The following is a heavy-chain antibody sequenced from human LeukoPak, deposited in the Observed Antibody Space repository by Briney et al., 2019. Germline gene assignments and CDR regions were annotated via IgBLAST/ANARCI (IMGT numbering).Heavy chain of an antibody. CDR3: ARDIRIVGATLYFDY. D-gene: IGHD1-26*01. J-gene: IGHJ4*02. CDR1: GGSISNYY. V-gene: IGHV4-59*01. Sequence: SETLSLTCTVSGGSISNYYWSWIRQPPGKGLEWIGCMHSSGSTTYNLSLKSRLTMSIDTSKNQLSLKMRSVTTADTAVYYCARDIRIVGATLYFDYWGQGTLVTVSP. CDR2: MHSSGST.